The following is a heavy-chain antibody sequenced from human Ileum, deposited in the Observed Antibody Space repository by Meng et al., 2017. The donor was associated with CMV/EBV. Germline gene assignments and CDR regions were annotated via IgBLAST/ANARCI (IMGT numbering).Heavy chain of an antibody. CDR2: IGAYNGNT. D-gene: IGHD2/OR15-2a*01. V-gene: IGHV1-18*01. J-gene: IGHJ4*02. CDR3: ARDLDSGRVSSDPILVPPSTRLFDY. Sequence: WVRQVPGQGLEWMGWIGAYNGNTNYAPKFQGRVTMTTDTRTATAYMELRSLRSDDTAFYYCARDLDSGRVSSDPILVPPSTRLFDYWGQGTLVTVSS.